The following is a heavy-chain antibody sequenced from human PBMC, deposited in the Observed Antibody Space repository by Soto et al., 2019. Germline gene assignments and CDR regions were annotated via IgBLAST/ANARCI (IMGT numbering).Heavy chain of an antibody. CDR1: GYSFSTDG. V-gene: IGHV1-18*01. CDR3: ARDRYLALLQWPPSDSCGMDV. CDR2: ISTSNGYT. Sequence: ASVKVSCKASGYSFSTDGISWVRQAPGQGLGWMGWISTSNGYTNYAQKFQGRVSMTTDTSTNTAYMEVRSLRSDDTAFYFCARDRYLALLQWPPSDSCGMDVWGQGTSVTVSS. D-gene: IGHD3-3*02. J-gene: IGHJ6*02.